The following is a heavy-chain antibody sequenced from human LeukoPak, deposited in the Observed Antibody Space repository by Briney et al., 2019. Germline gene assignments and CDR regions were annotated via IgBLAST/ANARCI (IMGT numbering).Heavy chain of an antibody. Sequence: SETLSLPCTVSGGSISSYYWSWILQPPGKGLEWIGYIYYSGSTNYNPSLKSRVTISVDTSKNQFSLKLTSVTAADTTVYYCARGLQQLAPFDGWGQGTLVTVSS. D-gene: IGHD6-13*01. CDR1: GGSISSYY. CDR2: IYYSGST. CDR3: ARGLQQLAPFDG. V-gene: IGHV4-59*01. J-gene: IGHJ4*02.